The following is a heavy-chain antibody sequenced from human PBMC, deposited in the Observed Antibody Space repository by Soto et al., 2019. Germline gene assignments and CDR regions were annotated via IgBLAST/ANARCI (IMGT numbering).Heavy chain of an antibody. CDR1: GLTFRNDW. Sequence: GALRLSCAGSGLTFRNDWLSWVRQAPGKGLEWVANINQDGSERYYVDSVRGRFTISRDNVENSLYLQLNSLRPEDTAVYYCAVYGYGVSAAAYWGQGTLVTVSS. V-gene: IGHV3-7*03. D-gene: IGHD4-17*01. J-gene: IGHJ4*02. CDR2: INQDGSER. CDR3: AVYGYGVSAAAY.